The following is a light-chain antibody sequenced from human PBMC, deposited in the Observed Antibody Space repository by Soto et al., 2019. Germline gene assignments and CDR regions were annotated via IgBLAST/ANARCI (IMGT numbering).Light chain of an antibody. V-gene: IGLV2-14*01. CDR2: EVT. CDR1: SSDVGGYSY. J-gene: IGLJ3*02. CDR3: SSYTGSNTWV. Sequence: QSVLTQPASVSGSPGQSITISCTGTSSDVGGYSYVSWYQQHPGKAPKLMIYEVTNRPSGVSNRFSGSKSGDTASLTISGIQDEDEADYYCSSYTGSNTWVFGGGTKLTVL.